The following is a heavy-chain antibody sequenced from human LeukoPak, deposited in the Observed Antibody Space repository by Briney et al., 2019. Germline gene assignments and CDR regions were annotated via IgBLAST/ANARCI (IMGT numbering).Heavy chain of an antibody. J-gene: IGHJ4*02. Sequence: QAGGSLRLSCAASGFTFSSYWMSWVRQAPGKGLEWVSRINSDESRTSYADSVKGRFTISRDNAKNTLYLQMNSLRVEDTAVYYCARDSSMLRGPLVIYYFDFWGQGTLVTVSS. CDR2: INSDESRT. CDR3: ARDSSMLRGPLVIYYFDF. V-gene: IGHV3-74*01. D-gene: IGHD3-10*01. CDR1: GFTFSSYW.